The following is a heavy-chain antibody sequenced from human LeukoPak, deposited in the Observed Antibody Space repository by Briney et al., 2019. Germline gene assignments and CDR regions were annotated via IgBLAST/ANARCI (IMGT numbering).Heavy chain of an antibody. CDR2: IRYDGSNK. Sequence: GGSLRLSCAASGFTFSSYGMHWVRQAPGKGLEWVAFIRYDGSNKYYADSVKGRFTISGDNSKNTLYLQMNSLRAEDTAVYYCAKDPDSYDYDFWSGPSYFDYWGQGTLVTVSS. CDR1: GFTFSSYG. D-gene: IGHD3-3*01. V-gene: IGHV3-30*02. J-gene: IGHJ4*02. CDR3: AKDPDSYDYDFWSGPSYFDY.